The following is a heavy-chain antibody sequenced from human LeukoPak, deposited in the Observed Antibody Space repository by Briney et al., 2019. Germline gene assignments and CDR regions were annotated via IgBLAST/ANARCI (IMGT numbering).Heavy chain of an antibody. V-gene: IGHV1-2*02. CDR2: INPNSGGT. Sequence: ASVKVSCKASGYTFTGHYMHWVRQAPGQGLEWMGWINPNSGGTNYAQKFQGRVTMTRDTSISTAYMELSRLRSDDTAVYYCARGNPYSSGWYSYFDYWGQGTLVTVSS. D-gene: IGHD6-19*01. CDR1: GYTFTGHY. J-gene: IGHJ4*02. CDR3: ARGNPYSSGWYSYFDY.